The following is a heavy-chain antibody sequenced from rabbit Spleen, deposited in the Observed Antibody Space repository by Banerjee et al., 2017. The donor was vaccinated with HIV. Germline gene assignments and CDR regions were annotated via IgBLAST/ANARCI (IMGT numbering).Heavy chain of an antibody. D-gene: IGHD1-1*01. CDR3: ARSGYVGGDYTWDL. V-gene: IGHV1S40*01. Sequence: QQLVESGGGLVQPGASLTLTCTASGFSFSSSYYMCWVRQAPGKGLEWIGCIYVGSGSTHYASWAKGRFTIYKTSSTTVTLQLTSLTVADTATYFCARSGYVGGDYTWDLWGPGTLVTVS. CDR2: IYVGSGST. J-gene: IGHJ4*01. CDR1: GFSFSSSYY.